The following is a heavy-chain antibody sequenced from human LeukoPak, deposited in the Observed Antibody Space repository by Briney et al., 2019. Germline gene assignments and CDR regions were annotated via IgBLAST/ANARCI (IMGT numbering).Heavy chain of an antibody. V-gene: IGHV3-7*01. D-gene: IGHD6-6*01. CDR3: ARDFYSSSSGGSVY. CDR2: IKPDGSEK. J-gene: IGHJ4*02. Sequence: GGSLRLSCAASGFTFTNCWMSWVRQAPGKGLEWVANIKPDGSEKYYVDSVKGRFTISRDSAKNTLYLQMNSLRAEDTAVYYCARDFYSSSSGGSVYWGQGSLVTVSS. CDR1: GFTFTNCW.